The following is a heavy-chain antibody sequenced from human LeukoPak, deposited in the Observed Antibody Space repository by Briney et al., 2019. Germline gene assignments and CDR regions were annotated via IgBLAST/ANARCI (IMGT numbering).Heavy chain of an antibody. CDR1: GFTFSSYA. CDR2: ISGSGGST. J-gene: IGHJ4*02. Sequence: GGSLRLSCAASGFTFSSYAMSWVRQAPGKGLEWVSVISGSGGSTYYADSVRGRFTIFRDNSKNTLSLQMNSLRAEDTAVYYCAKDYSSSWYYFDYWGQGTLVTVSS. D-gene: IGHD6-13*01. V-gene: IGHV3-23*01. CDR3: AKDYSSSWYYFDY.